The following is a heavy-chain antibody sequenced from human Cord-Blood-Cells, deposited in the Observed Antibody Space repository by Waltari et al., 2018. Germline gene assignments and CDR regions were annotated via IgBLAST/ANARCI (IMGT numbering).Heavy chain of an antibody. V-gene: IGHV4-34*01. D-gene: IGHD2-2*01. CDR3: ARVVVPAAIDY. CDR1: GGPFSGSY. CDR2: INHRGST. J-gene: IGHJ4*02. Sequence: QVQLQQWGAGLLKPSATLSLPCAVYGGPFSGSYWRWIRHPPGKGLGWIGEINHRGSTNYNPSLKSRVTISVDTSKNQFSLKLSSVTAADTAVYYCARVVVPAAIDYWGQGTLVTVSS.